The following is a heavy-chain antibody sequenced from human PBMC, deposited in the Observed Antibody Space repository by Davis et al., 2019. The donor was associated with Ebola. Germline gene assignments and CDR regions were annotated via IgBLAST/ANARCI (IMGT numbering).Heavy chain of an antibody. D-gene: IGHD3-9*01. CDR1: RYTFTDFD. Sequence: AASVTVSCKASRYTFTDFDMHWVRQAPGQGLEWMGWINAGNGNMRYSQKFQGRVTITRDTSASTVYMELSSLRSEDTAIYYCARDTGIRYVSLGYWGQGTLVTVSS. V-gene: IGHV1-3*01. J-gene: IGHJ4*02. CDR3: ARDTGIRYVSLGY. CDR2: INAGNGNM.